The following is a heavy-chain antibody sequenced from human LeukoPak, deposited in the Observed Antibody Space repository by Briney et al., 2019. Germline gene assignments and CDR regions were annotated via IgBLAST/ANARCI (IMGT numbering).Heavy chain of an antibody. CDR2: IYYSGST. Sequence: PSETLSLTCTVSGGSISSYYWSWIRQPPGKGLEWIGYIYYSGSTNYNPSLKSRVTISVDTSKNQFSLKLSSVTAADTAVYYCAREWDSSSWLNDAFDIWGQGTMVTVSS. D-gene: IGHD6-13*01. J-gene: IGHJ3*02. CDR3: AREWDSSSWLNDAFDI. CDR1: GGSISSYY. V-gene: IGHV4-59*12.